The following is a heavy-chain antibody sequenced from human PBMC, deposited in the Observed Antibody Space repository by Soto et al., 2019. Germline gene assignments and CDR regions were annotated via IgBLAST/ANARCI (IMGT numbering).Heavy chain of an antibody. J-gene: IGHJ5*02. Sequence: SVKGSCKASGGTFSSYAISWVRQAPGQGLEWMGGIIPIFGTANYAQKFQGRVTITADESTSTACMELSSLRSEDTAVYYCAREGSYCSGGSCYFSGFDPWGQGTLVTV. CDR1: GGTFSSYA. D-gene: IGHD2-15*01. CDR3: AREGSYCSGGSCYFSGFDP. V-gene: IGHV1-69*13. CDR2: IIPIFGTA.